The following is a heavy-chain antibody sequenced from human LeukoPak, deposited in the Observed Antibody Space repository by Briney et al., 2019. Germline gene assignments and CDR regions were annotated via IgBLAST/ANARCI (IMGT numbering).Heavy chain of an antibody. CDR3: AVTHGGSYYEVRVDNWFDP. D-gene: IGHD1-26*01. CDR2: ISAYNGNT. V-gene: IGHV1-18*01. CDR1: GYTFTSYG. Sequence: ASVKVSCKASGYTFTSYGISWVRQAPGQGHEWMGWISAYNGNTNYAQKLQGRVTMTTDTSTSTAYMELRSLRSDDTAVYYCAVTHGGSYYEVRVDNWFDPWGQGTLVTVSS. J-gene: IGHJ5*02.